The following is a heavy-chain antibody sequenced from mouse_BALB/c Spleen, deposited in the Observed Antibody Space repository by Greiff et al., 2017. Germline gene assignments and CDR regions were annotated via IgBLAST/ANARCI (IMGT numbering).Heavy chain of an antibody. CDR1: GFTFSSYA. D-gene: IGHD2-4*01. Sequence: EVHLVESGGGLVKPGGSLTLSCAASGFTFSSYAMSWVRQTPEKRLEWVASISSGGSTYYPDSVKGRFTISRDNARNILYLQMSSLRSEDTAMYYCARWVSTMITEGFAYWGQGTLVTVSA. J-gene: IGHJ3*01. V-gene: IGHV5-6-5*01. CDR3: ARWVSTMITEGFAY. CDR2: ISSGGST.